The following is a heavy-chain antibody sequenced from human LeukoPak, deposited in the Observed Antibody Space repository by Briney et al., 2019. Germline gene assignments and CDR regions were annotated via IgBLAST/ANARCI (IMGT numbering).Heavy chain of an antibody. CDR3: ARAHTIFWEFDAFDI. V-gene: IGHV3-69-1*01. CDR2: ITSSSTI. CDR1: GFTFSSYS. Sequence: GGSLRLSCAASGFTFSSYSMNWVREAPGKGLEWVSSITSSSTIYYAESVKGRFTISRDNAKNSLYLQMNSLRDEDTAVYFCARAHTIFWEFDAFDIWGRGTMVTVSS. D-gene: IGHD3-3*01. J-gene: IGHJ3*02.